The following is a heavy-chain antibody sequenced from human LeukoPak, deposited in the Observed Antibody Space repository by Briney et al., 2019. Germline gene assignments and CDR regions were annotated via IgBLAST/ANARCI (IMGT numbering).Heavy chain of an antibody. CDR3: APRPVQLERLGAGAFDI. J-gene: IGHJ3*02. CDR1: GYTLTELS. Sequence: VASVKVSCKVSGYTLTELSMHWVRQAPGKGLEWMGGFDPEDGETIYAQKFQGRATMTEDTSTDTAYMELSSLRSEDTAVYYCAPRPVQLERLGAGAFDIWGQGTMVTVSS. D-gene: IGHD1-1*01. CDR2: FDPEDGET. V-gene: IGHV1-24*01.